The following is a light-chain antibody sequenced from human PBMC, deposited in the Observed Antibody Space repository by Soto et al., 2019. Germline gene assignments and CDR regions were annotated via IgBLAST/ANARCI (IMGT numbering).Light chain of an antibody. CDR3: QQRLNWPPIT. J-gene: IGKJ5*01. CDR1: QSVSRY. V-gene: IGKV3-11*01. Sequence: EIVLTQSPGTLSLSPGERVTLSCRASQSVSRYLAWYQQKPGQAPRLLIYDASNRATGIPARFSGSGSGTDFTLTISSLEPEDFAVYYCQQRLNWPPITFGQGTRLEIK. CDR2: DAS.